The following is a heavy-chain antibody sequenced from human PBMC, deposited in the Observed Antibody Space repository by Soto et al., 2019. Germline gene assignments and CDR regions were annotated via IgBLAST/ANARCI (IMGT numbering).Heavy chain of an antibody. Sequence: PGGSLRLSCAASGFTFSSYWMSWVRQAPGRGLEWVGNIKEDGSEKYYVDSVNGRFTVSRDNAKNSLYLQMYSLRAEDTAVYYCTRGTRADKELYWGQGTLVTVSS. CDR3: TRGTRADKELY. CDR1: GFTFSSYW. D-gene: IGHD1-26*01. V-gene: IGHV3-7*02. J-gene: IGHJ4*02. CDR2: IKEDGSEK.